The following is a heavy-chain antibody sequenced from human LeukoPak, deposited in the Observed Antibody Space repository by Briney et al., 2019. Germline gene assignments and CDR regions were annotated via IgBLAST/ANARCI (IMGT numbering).Heavy chain of an antibody. CDR3: AKAPRGRDGYNPYYFDY. V-gene: IGHV3-53*01. Sequence: GGSLRLSCTASGFTVSSNCMSWVRQAPGKGLEWVSLIYSVGDTYFADSVKGRFTISRDNSKNTLYLQRNSLRAEDTAANYRAKAPRGRDGYNPYYFDYWGQGTLVTVSS. CDR1: GFTVSSNC. D-gene: IGHD5-24*01. CDR2: IYSVGDT. J-gene: IGHJ4*02.